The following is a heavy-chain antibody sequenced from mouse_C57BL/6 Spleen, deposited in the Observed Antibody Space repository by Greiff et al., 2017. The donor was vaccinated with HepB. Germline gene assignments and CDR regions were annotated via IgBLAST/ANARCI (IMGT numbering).Heavy chain of an antibody. CDR1: GYTFTRYW. Sequence: QVQLQQSGAELVRPGSSVKLSCKASGYTFTRYWMDWVKQRPGQGLEWIGNIYPSDSETHYNQKFKDKATLTVDKSSRTAYMQLSSLTSEDSAVYYCTREYYGCRYSWFAYWGQGTLVTVSA. CDR3: TREYYGCRYSWFAY. J-gene: IGHJ3*01. V-gene: IGHV1-61*01. CDR2: IYPSDSET. D-gene: IGHD1-1*01.